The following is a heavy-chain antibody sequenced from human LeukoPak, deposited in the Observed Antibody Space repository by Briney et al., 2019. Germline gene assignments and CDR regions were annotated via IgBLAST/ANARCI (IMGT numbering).Heavy chain of an antibody. D-gene: IGHD1-26*01. CDR1: GFTFDDYA. CDR2: ISWDGGST. V-gene: IGHV3-43D*03. CDR3: ARTFRSGSYNREYYFDY. J-gene: IGHJ4*02. Sequence: PGGSLRLSCAASGFTFDDYAMHWVRQAPGKGLEWVSLISWDGGSTYYADSVKGRFTISRDNAKNSLYLQMNSLRAEDTALYYCARTFRSGSYNREYYFDYWGQGTLVTVSS.